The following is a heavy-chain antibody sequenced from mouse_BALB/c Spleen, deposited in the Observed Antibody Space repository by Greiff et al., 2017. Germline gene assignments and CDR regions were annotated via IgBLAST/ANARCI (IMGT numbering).Heavy chain of an antibody. CDR3: ARGAIYGNYGDYAMDY. D-gene: IGHD2-1*01. J-gene: IGHJ4*01. V-gene: IGHV1S29*02. CDR1: GYTFTDYN. Sequence: VQLQQSGPELVKPGASVKISCKASGYTFTDYNMHWVKQSHGKSLEWIGYIYPYNGGTGYNQKFKSKATLTVDNSSSTAYMELRSLTSEDSAVYYCARGAIYGNYGDYAMDYWGQGTSVTVSS. CDR2: IYPYNGGT.